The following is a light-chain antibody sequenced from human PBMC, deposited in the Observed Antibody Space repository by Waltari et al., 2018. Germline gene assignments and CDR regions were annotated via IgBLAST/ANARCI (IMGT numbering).Light chain of an antibody. CDR3: CSDKRGATWV. CDR2: DVV. Sequence: QSVLTQPASVSGSPGQSITISCTGTSSDVGGYDYVSWYQQSPGKAPKLIIYDVVKRLAGISTRFSASKSDNTASLTISGLQAEDEGDDSCCSDKRGATWVFGGGTALTVL. CDR1: SSDVGGYDY. V-gene: IGLV2-14*03. J-gene: IGLJ3*02.